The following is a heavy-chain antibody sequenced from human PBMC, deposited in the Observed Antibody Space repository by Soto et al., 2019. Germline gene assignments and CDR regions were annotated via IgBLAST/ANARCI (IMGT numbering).Heavy chain of an antibody. J-gene: IGHJ4*02. V-gene: IGHV1-2*04. CDR3: ARGVSGMSPFGF. D-gene: IGHD6-25*01. CDR1: GYTFTDYY. CDR2: INTNSGVT. Sequence: QVPLVQSGAEVKKPGASVKVSCKASGYTFTDYYVHWVRQAPGQGLEWMGWINTNSGVTNFAQKFHGWVTLPKDTSVNTAYRELNRLKSDDTAVFFGARGVSGMSPFGFWGQGTLVTVSS.